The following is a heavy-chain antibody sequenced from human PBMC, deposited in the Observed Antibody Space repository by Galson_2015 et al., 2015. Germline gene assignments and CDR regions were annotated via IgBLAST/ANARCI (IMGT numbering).Heavy chain of an antibody. CDR3: AREVIGYHFDY. Sequence: ENLSLACTVSGGSIRSGSYFWGWIRQPPGKGLEWIGSIYYSGSTYYNPSLKSRVTISVDTSKNQFSLKLSSVTAADTAVYYCAREVIGYHFDYWGQGTLVTVSS. J-gene: IGHJ4*02. CDR2: IYYSGST. D-gene: IGHD3-16*02. CDR1: GGSIRSGSYF. V-gene: IGHV4-39*02.